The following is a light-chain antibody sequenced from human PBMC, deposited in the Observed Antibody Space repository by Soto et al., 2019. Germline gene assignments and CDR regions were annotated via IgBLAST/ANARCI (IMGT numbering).Light chain of an antibody. CDR2: DAS. CDR3: QHYGGMWT. V-gene: IGKV1-5*01. Sequence: DIQMTQSPSTLSASVGDRVTITCRASQSITNRLAWYQQKPGKAPKVLICDASSLESGVPSRFSGSGFRTEFTLTISSLQPDDFATYWCQHYGGMWTFAQGTKVEIK. CDR1: QSITNR. J-gene: IGKJ1*01.